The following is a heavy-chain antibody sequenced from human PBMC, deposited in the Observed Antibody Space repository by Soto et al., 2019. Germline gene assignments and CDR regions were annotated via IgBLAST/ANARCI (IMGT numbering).Heavy chain of an antibody. J-gene: IGHJ4*02. CDR1: GYSISSGYY. D-gene: IGHD2-8*01. V-gene: IGHV4-38-2*01. Sequence: SETLSLTCAVSGYSISSGYYWGCIRQPPGKGLEWIGSIYHSGSTYYNPSLKSRVTISVDTSKNQFSLKLSSVTAADTAVYYCASSRVGYCTNGVCYYFDYWGQGTLVTVSS. CDR2: IYHSGST. CDR3: ASSRVGYCTNGVCYYFDY.